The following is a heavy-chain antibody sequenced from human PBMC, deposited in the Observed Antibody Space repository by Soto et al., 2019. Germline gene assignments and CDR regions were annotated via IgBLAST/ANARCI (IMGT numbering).Heavy chain of an antibody. D-gene: IGHD6-19*01. CDR2: VHHSGAA. CDR3: VDMCGQWVPRD. Sequence: QLQLQELGPGLVRPSETLSLTCTVSGGSIINNDYHWGWIRQPPGKGLDWIGTVHHSGAAYYSPSLRSRVVISVDTSKSQFSLNLNSVTATDTAFYYCVDMCGQWVPRDWGRGILVTVSS. CDR1: GGSIINNDYH. J-gene: IGHJ4*02. V-gene: IGHV4-39*01.